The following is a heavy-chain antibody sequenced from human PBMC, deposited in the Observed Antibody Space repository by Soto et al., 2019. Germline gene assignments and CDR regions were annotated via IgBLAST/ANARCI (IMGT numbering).Heavy chain of an antibody. CDR3: AKDPSTWKPVGAFEY. CDR1: GFTFSFYV. D-gene: IGHD3-16*01. J-gene: IGHJ4*02. CDR2: ISGTGGST. V-gene: IGHV3-23*01. Sequence: GGSLRLSCAASGFTFSFYVMTWVRQAPGKGLEWVSGISGTGGSTSYADPVKGRFTISRDNSKNTLYLQMNSLRAEDTAVYYCAKDPSTWKPVGAFEYWGQGTQVTVS.